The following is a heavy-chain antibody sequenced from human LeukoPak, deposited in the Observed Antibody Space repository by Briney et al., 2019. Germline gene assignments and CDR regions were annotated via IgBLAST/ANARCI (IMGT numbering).Heavy chain of an antibody. CDR1: GDSVSSNSAT. J-gene: IGHJ2*01. CDR3: ARDGMAVAVGYFDL. Sequence: SQTLSLTCAISGDSVSSNSATWNWIRQSPSRGLEWLGRTYYRSKWYNDYAASVKSRITIKPDTSKNQFYLQLNSVTPEDTAVYYCARDGMAVAVGYFDLWGRGTLVTVSS. D-gene: IGHD6-19*01. CDR2: TYYRSKWYN. V-gene: IGHV6-1*01.